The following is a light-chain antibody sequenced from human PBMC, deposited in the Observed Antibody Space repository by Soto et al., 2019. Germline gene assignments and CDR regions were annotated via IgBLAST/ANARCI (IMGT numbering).Light chain of an antibody. V-gene: IGKV1-5*01. Sequence: DIQMTQSPSTLSASIGDRVTLTCRASQSLTGRLAWYQQKPGRPPKLLIYDVSILGSGVPSRFSGSESGTDFTLTISSLRPDGFATFYCQQYKVYPYTFGQGTRLDI. CDR1: QSLTGR. CDR2: DVS. J-gene: IGKJ2*01. CDR3: QQYKVYPYT.